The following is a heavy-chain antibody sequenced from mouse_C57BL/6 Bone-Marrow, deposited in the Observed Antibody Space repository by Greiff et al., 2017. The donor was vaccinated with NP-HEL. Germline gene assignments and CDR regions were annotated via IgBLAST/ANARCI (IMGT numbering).Heavy chain of an antibody. V-gene: IGHV5-6*01. D-gene: IGHD4-1*01. Sequence: EVQLQESGGDLVKPGGSLKLSCAASGFTFSSYGMSWVRQTPDKRLEWVATISSGGSYTYYPDSVKGRFTISRDNAKNTLYLQMSSLKSEDTARYYCARRDWALFAYWGQGTLVTVSA. CDR3: ARRDWALFAY. J-gene: IGHJ3*01. CDR2: ISSGGSYT. CDR1: GFTFSSYG.